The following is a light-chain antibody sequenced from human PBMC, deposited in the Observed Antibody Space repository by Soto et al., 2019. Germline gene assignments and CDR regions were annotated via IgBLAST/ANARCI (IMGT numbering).Light chain of an antibody. J-gene: IGKJ1*01. CDR2: VAS. CDR3: QQYYSFPWT. Sequence: DIQMTQSPSSLSASVGDRVTITCRASQSIGRFLNWHQQKPGKAPNVLINVASTLRSGVPSRFSGSGSGTDFNLTINSLQPEDFATYYCQQYYSFPWTFGQGTKVDIK. CDR1: QSIGRF. V-gene: IGKV1-39*01.